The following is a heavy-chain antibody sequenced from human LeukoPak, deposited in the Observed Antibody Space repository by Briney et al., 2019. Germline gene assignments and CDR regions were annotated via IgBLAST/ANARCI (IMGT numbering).Heavy chain of an antibody. J-gene: IGHJ6*03. CDR1: GGSISTYY. CDR2: VYLSGST. CDR3: ALSHFDMDV. Sequence: SETLSLTCSVSGGSISTYYWSWIRQPAGKGLEWIGRVYLSGSTNYNPSLKSRVTMSVDASKNQFSLKLSSVTAADTAVYYCALSHFDMDVWGKGTTVTVSS. D-gene: IGHD3-3*02. V-gene: IGHV4-4*07.